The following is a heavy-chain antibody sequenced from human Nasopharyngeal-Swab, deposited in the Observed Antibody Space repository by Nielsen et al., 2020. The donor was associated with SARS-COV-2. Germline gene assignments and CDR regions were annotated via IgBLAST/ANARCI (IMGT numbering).Heavy chain of an antibody. CDR2: MYHGGNT. V-gene: IGHV4-30-2*01. CDR1: GGSIIIGDSS. J-gene: IGHJ4*02. D-gene: IGHD5-12*01. CDR3: ARGGIVASTQFDH. Sequence: SETLSLTCAVSGGSIIIGDSSWNWIRQPPGKGLEWIGHMYHGGNTYYNPSLKSRVTMSVDRSKNQFSLRLTSVTAADTAAYYCARGGIVASTQFDHWGQGILVTVSS.